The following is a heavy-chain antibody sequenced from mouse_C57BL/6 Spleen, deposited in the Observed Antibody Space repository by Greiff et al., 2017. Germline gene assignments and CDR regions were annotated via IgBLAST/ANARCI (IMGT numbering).Heavy chain of an antibody. V-gene: IGHV1-62-2*01. CDR1: GYTFTEYT. J-gene: IGHJ3*01. D-gene: IGHD1-1*02. Sequence: VKLMESGAELVKPGASVKLSCKASGYTFTEYTIHWVKQRSGQGLEWIGWFYPGSGSIKYNEKIKDKATLTADKSSSTVYMELSRLTSEDYAVYFCARRGGNDWFAYWGQGTLVTVSA. CDR2: FYPGSGSI. CDR3: ARRGGNDWFAY.